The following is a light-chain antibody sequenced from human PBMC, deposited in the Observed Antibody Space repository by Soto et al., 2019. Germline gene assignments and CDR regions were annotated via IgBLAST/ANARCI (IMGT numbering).Light chain of an antibody. CDR1: SSDVGSYNL. CDR3: CSYAGSSTVV. Sequence: QSALTQPASVSGSPGQSITISCTGTSSDVGSYNLVSWYQQHPGKAPKLMIYEGSKRPSGVSNRVSGSKSGNTASLTSSGLQAEDEADYYCCSYAGSSTVVFGGGTKVTVL. CDR2: EGS. V-gene: IGLV2-23*01. J-gene: IGLJ2*01.